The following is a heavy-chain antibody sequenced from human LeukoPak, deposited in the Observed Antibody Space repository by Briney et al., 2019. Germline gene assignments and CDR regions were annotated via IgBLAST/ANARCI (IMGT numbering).Heavy chain of an antibody. CDR1: GFTFSSYA. CDR3: ATKPEYSSSSGDY. J-gene: IGHJ4*02. Sequence: GGSLRLSCAASGFTFSSYAMHWVRQAPGKGLEWVAVISYDGSNKYYADSVKGRLTISRDNSKNTLYLQMNSLRAEDTAVYYYATKPEYSSSSGDYWGQGTLVTVSS. V-gene: IGHV3-30-3*01. D-gene: IGHD6-6*01. CDR2: ISYDGSNK.